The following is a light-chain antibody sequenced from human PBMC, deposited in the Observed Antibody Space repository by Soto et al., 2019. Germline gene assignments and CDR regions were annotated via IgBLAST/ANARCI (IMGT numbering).Light chain of an antibody. CDR3: SSYTSSSTRV. V-gene: IGLV2-14*01. CDR1: SSDVGGYNY. Sequence: QSALTQPASVSGSPVQSITISCTGTSSDVGGYNYVSWYQQHPGKAPKLMIYDVSNRPSGVSNRFSGSKSGNTASLTISGLQAEDEADYYCSSYTSSSTRVFGGGTKVTVL. J-gene: IGLJ2*01. CDR2: DVS.